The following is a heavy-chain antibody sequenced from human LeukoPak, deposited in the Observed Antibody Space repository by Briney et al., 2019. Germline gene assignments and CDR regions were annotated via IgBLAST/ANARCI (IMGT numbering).Heavy chain of an antibody. Sequence: PGGSLRLSCAASGFTFSTYWMSWVRQAPGKGLEWVANIKEDGSEKYYGDSVKGRFTVSRDNAKNSLYLQMNSLRAEDTAVYYCARDSSGYQWGQGTLVTVSS. CDR1: GFTFSTYW. CDR3: ARDSSGYQ. D-gene: IGHD3-22*01. CDR2: IKEDGSEK. J-gene: IGHJ4*02. V-gene: IGHV3-7*01.